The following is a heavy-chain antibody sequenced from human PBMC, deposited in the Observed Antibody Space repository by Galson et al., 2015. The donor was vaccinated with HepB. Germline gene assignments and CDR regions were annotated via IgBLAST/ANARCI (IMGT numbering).Heavy chain of an antibody. CDR1: GYTFTSYA. D-gene: IGHD2-21*02. CDR3: ARVYCGGDCYSPSYYYYGMDV. V-gene: IGHV1-3*01. Sequence: SVKVSCKASGYTFTSYAMHWVRQAPGQRLEWMGWINAGNGNTKYSQKFQGRVTITRDTSASTAYMELSSLRSEDTAVYYCARVYCGGDCYSPSYYYYGMDVWGQGTTVTVSS. J-gene: IGHJ6*02. CDR2: INAGNGNT.